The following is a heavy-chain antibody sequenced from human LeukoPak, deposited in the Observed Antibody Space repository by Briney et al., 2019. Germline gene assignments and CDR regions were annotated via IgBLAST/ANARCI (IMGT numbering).Heavy chain of an antibody. CDR2: IYYSGST. CDR3: ARGIVGATSYYFDY. D-gene: IGHD1-26*01. V-gene: IGHV4-59*01. J-gene: IGHJ4*02. Sequence: SETLSLTCTVSGDSIGSSYWSWIRQPPGKGLEWIGYIYYSGSTNYNPSLKSRVTTSVDTSKKQFSLKLNSVTAADTALYYCARGIVGATSYYFDYWGQGTLVTVSS. CDR1: GDSIGSSY.